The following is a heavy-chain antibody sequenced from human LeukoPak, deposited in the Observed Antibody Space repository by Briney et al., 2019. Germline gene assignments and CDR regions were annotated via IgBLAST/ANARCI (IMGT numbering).Heavy chain of an antibody. CDR1: GGSISSYY. Sequence: PSETLFLTCTVSGGSISSYYWSWLRQPPGKGLEWIGYIYYSGSTNYNPSLKSRVTISVDTSKNQFSLKLSSVTAADTAVYYCAHSGDDFWFQTHFDYWGQGTLVTVSS. V-gene: IGHV4-59*01. J-gene: IGHJ4*02. CDR2: IYYSGST. CDR3: AHSGDDFWFQTHFDY. D-gene: IGHD5-12*01.